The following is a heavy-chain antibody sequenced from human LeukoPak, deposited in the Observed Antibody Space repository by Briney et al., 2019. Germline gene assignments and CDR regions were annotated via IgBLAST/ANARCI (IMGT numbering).Heavy chain of an antibody. V-gene: IGHV4-34*01. CDR1: GGSFSGYY. J-gene: IGHJ4*02. CDR2: INHSGST. D-gene: IGHD2-15*01. CDR3: AKRGYCSGGSCYPSYFDS. Sequence: SETLSLTCAVYGGSFSGYYWTWIRQPPGRGLHWIGEINHSGSTNYNPSLKSRVTISVDTSKNQFPLKLTSVTAADTAVYYWAKRGYCSGGSCYPSYFDSWPRGTVVSVSS.